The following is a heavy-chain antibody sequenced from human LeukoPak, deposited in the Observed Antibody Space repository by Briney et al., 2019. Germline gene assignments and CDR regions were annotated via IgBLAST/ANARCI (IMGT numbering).Heavy chain of an antibody. CDR2: ISSSSSYI. J-gene: IGHJ4*02. CDR1: GLNFSSRW. D-gene: IGHD3-16*01. V-gene: IGHV3-21*01. Sequence: GGSLRLSCAASGLNFSSRWMNWVRQAPGKGLEWVSSISSSSSYIYYADSVKGRFTISRDNAKNSLYLQMNSLRAEDTAVYYCARDSRGGHLEDWGQGTLVTVSS. CDR3: ARDSRGGHLED.